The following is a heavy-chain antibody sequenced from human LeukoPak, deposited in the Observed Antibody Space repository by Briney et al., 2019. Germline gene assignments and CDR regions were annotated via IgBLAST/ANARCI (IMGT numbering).Heavy chain of an antibody. D-gene: IGHD3-22*01. CDR2: ISSSGGTI. Sequence: PGGSLRLSCAASGFTFSSYSMNWVRQAPGRGLEWLSYISSSGGTIYYADSVKGRFTISRDNAKNSLYLQMNSLRAEDTAVYYCARVRSGYHFDYWGQGTLVTVSS. CDR3: ARVRSGYHFDY. CDR1: GFTFSSYS. V-gene: IGHV3-48*04. J-gene: IGHJ4*02.